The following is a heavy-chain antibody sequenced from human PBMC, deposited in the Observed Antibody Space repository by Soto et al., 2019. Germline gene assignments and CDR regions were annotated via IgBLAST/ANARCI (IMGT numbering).Heavy chain of an antibody. Sequence: GGSLRLSCAASGFTFSSYGMHWVRQAPGKGLEWVAVISYDGSNKYYADSVKGRFTISRDNSKKTLYLQMNSLRAEDTAVYYCAKALSIAAAGIAGYPTDGLGYWGQGTLVTVSS. D-gene: IGHD6-13*01. CDR1: GFTFSSYG. V-gene: IGHV3-30*18. J-gene: IGHJ4*02. CDR2: ISYDGSNK. CDR3: AKALSIAAAGIAGYPTDGLGY.